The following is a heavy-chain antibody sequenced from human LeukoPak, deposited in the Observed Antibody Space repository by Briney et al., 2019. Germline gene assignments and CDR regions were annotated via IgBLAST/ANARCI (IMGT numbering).Heavy chain of an antibody. CDR1: GSTFTSYD. J-gene: IGHJ4*02. CDR3: ARRNWGIAAADY. D-gene: IGHD6-13*01. V-gene: IGHV1-8*01. CDR2: MNPNSGNT. Sequence: ASVTVSCKASGSTFTSYDINWVRQATGQGLEWMGWMNPNSGNTGYAHKFQGRVTMTSNTSISTDYMELSSLRSEATAVYYCARRNWGIAAADYWGQGTLVTVSS.